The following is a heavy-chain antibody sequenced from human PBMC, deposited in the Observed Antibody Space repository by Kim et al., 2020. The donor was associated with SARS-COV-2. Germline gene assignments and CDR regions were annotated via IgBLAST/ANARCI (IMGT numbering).Heavy chain of an antibody. D-gene: IGHD6-13*01. Sequence: GGSLRLSCAASGFTFDDYAMHWVRQAPGKGLEWVSLISGDGGSTYYADSVKGRFTISRDNSKNSLYLQMNSLRTEDTALYYCAKDIMGQQLVERGGMDVWGQGTTVTVSS. J-gene: IGHJ6*02. CDR1: GFTFDDYA. CDR2: ISGDGGST. V-gene: IGHV3-43*02. CDR3: AKDIMGQQLVERGGMDV.